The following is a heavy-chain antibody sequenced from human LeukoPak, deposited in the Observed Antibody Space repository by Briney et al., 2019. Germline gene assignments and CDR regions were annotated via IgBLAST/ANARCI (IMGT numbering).Heavy chain of an antibody. CDR2: IYYSGST. V-gene: IGHV4-59*08. CDR1: GGSISSYY. J-gene: IGHJ4*02. CDR3: ARHLDSSGYYYNYFDY. D-gene: IGHD3-22*01. Sequence: SETLSLTCTVSGGSISSYYWSWIRQPPGKGLEWIGYIYYSGSTNYNPSLKSRVTISVDTSKNQFSLKLSSVTAADTAVYYCARHLDSSGYYYNYFDYWGQGTLVTVSS.